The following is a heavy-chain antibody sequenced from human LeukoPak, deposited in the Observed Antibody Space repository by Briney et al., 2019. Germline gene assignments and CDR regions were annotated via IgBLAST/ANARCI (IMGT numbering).Heavy chain of an antibody. V-gene: IGHV3-7*01. D-gene: IGHD6-19*01. J-gene: IGHJ4*02. CDR1: GFTFSNYW. CDR3: ARPPYSGGWYLMF. CDR2: VRQGGSET. Sequence: PGGSLRLSCAASGFTFSNYWMSWARQPPRKGLEWVANVRQGGSETYYVDSVKGRFTISRDNTKNSLYLQMNSLRAEDTAVYYCARPPYSGGWYLMFWGQGTLVTVSS.